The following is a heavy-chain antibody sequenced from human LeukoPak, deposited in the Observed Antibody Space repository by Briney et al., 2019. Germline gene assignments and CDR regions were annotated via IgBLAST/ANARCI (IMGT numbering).Heavy chain of an antibody. J-gene: IGHJ4*02. CDR3: ARDLRWLQPFDY. D-gene: IGHD5-24*01. Sequence: GGSLRLSRAASGFTFSDYYMSWIPQAPGKGLEWVSYISSSGSTIYYADSVKGRFTISMDNAKSSLYLQMNRLRAEETGVYYCARDLRWLQPFDYWGQGTLGNVAS. CDR1: GFTFSDYY. CDR2: ISSSGSTI. V-gene: IGHV3-11*01.